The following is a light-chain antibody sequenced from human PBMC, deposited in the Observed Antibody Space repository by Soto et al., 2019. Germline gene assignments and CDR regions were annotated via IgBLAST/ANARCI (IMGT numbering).Light chain of an antibody. V-gene: IGKV3-15*01. CDR2: GAS. CDR3: QQYNNWPSLT. CDR1: QSVSSN. Sequence: EIVVTQSPATLSVSPFERATLSCRASQSVSSNLAWYQQKPGQAPRLLIYGASTRAAGIPARFSGSGSGTEFTLTISSLQSEDFAVYYCQQYNNWPSLTFGGGTKVDIK. J-gene: IGKJ4*01.